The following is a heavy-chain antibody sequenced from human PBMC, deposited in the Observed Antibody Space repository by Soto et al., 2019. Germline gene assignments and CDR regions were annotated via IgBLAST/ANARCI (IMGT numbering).Heavy chain of an antibody. Sequence: SETLSLTCTVSGGSISSYYWSWIRQPPGKGLEWIGYIYYSGSTNYNPSLKSRVTISVDTSKNQFSLKLSSVTAADTAVYYCARGESGSYFDYWGQGTLVTVSS. CDR3: ARGESGSYFDY. CDR1: GGSISSYY. D-gene: IGHD1-26*01. J-gene: IGHJ4*02. V-gene: IGHV4-59*01. CDR2: IYYSGST.